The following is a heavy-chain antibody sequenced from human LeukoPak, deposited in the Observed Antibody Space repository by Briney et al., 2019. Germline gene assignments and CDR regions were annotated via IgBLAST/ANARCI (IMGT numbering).Heavy chain of an antibody. Sequence: GGSLRLSCAASGFTFSSYGMHWVRQAPGKGLEWVAVIWYDGSNKYYADSVKGRFTISRDNSKNTLYLQMNSLRAEDTAVYYCARDLHEYFDWIFNAEVYYYYGMDVWGKGTTVTVSS. D-gene: IGHD3-9*01. CDR3: ARDLHEYFDWIFNAEVYYYYGMDV. CDR2: IWYDGSNK. CDR1: GFTFSSYG. V-gene: IGHV3-33*01. J-gene: IGHJ6*04.